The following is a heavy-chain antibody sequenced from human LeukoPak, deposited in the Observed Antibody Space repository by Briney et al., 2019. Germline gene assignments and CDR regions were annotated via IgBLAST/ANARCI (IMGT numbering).Heavy chain of an antibody. CDR1: GFSFGDYA. CDR2: IRSKTSGGTP. D-gene: IGHD5-18*01. CDR3: TRARGYSYGYIDY. V-gene: IGHV3-49*04. Sequence: GGSLRLSCTGSGFSFGDYAMSWVRQAPGKGLEWVGFIRSKTSGGTPEHAASVEGRFTISRDDSKSIAYLQMNSLKTDDTAVYYCTRARGYSYGYIDYWGQGTLVTVSS. J-gene: IGHJ4*02.